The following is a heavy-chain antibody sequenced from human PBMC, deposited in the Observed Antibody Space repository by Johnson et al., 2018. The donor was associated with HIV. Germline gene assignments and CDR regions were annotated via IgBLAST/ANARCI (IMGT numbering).Heavy chain of an antibody. CDR1: GFTFSSYD. CDR2: IGTAGDT. Sequence: VQLVESGGGLVQPGGSLRLSCAASGFTFSSYDMHWVRQATGKGLEWVSAIGTAGDTYYPGSVKGRFTISRENAKNSLYLQMNSLRAGDTAVYYCARGQRSSWYPVNAFDIGGQGTMVTVSS. D-gene: IGHD6-13*01. CDR3: ARGQRSSWYPVNAFDI. V-gene: IGHV3-13*01. J-gene: IGHJ3*02.